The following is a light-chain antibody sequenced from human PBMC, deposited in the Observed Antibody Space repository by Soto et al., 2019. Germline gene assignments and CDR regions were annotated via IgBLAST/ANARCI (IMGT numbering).Light chain of an antibody. CDR2: AAS. CDR1: QSISSY. CDR3: QQSYSTPPT. V-gene: IGKV1-39*01. Sequence: DLQMTQSPSSLSASVGDRVTITCRASQSISSYLNWYQQKPGRAPKLLINAASSLHNGVPSRFSGSASGTDFTLTIGSLPPEDSGAYYYQQSYSTPPTFGQGTSLEIK. J-gene: IGKJ5*01.